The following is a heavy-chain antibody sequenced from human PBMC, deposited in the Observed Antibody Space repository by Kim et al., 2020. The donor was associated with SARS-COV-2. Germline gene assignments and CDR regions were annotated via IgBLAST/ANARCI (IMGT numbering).Heavy chain of an antibody. CDR3: AGGGGWTGFDP. CDR2: T. J-gene: IGHJ5*02. Sequence: TNDNPSLKSRVTISVDKSKNEFSLKLTSVTAADTAVYDCAGGGGWTGFDPWGQGTLVTVSS. D-gene: IGHD6-19*01. V-gene: IGHV4-4*02.